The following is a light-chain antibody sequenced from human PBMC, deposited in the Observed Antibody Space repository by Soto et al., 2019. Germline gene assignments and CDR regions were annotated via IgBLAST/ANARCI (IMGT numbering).Light chain of an antibody. V-gene: IGKV3-11*01. CDR3: QQRSSWPLT. CDR1: QSIAIY. J-gene: IGKJ4*01. Sequence: EIVLTQSPATLSLSPGERATLSCRASQSIAIYLAWYQQKPGQAPRLLIYDTSNRAPGIPARCSGSGSGTDFTLNISSLEPEDFAVYYCQQRSSWPLTFGGGTKVVTK. CDR2: DTS.